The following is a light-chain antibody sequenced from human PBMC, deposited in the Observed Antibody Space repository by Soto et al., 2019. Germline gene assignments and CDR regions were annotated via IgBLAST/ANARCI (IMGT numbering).Light chain of an antibody. CDR3: SSYRRSSTLVV. CDR2: DVI. J-gene: IGLJ2*01. V-gene: IGLV2-14*03. CDR1: SSDIGGYNY. Sequence: QSALTQTASVSGSPGQSLTISCTGTSSDIGGYNYVSWYKQQPDKAHKLIIFDVINRPSGVSNRFSGSKSGNTASLTISGLQAEDDADYYCSSYRRSSTLVVFGGGTKLTVL.